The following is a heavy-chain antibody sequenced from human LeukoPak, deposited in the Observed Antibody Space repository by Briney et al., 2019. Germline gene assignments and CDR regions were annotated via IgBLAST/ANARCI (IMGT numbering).Heavy chain of an antibody. CDR3: AKTYSSSWLHYFDY. D-gene: IGHD6-13*01. J-gene: IGHJ4*02. V-gene: IGHV5-51*01. Sequence: GESLKISCQGSGYSFTNYWIGWVRQMPGKGLEWMGIIFPDDSDTRYSPSFQGQVRISADNSISTAYLQWNSLKASDTAIYYCAKTYSSSWLHYFDYWGQGTLVTVSS. CDR1: GYSFTNYW. CDR2: IFPDDSDT.